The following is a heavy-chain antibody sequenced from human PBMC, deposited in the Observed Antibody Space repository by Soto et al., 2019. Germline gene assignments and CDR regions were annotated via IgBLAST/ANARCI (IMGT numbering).Heavy chain of an antibody. CDR2: ISSSSSYT. Sequence: QVQLVESGGGLVKPGGSLRLSCAASGFTLSDHYMSWIRXAXGKXXGWVSYISSSSSYTDYAYSVKGRFTISRDNAKXXXXXXXXXXXXXXXXXXXXAXXXXXGXGWNYYYYYGMDVWGQGTTVTVSS. D-gene: IGHD6-19*01. CDR1: GFTLSDHY. J-gene: IGHJ6*02. CDR3: AXXXXXGXGWNYYYYYGMDV. V-gene: IGHV3-11*05.